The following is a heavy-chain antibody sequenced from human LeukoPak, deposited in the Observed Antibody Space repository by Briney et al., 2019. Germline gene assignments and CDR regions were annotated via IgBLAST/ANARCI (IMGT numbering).Heavy chain of an antibody. V-gene: IGHV3-48*04. CDR1: GFTFSNYS. J-gene: IGHJ4*02. D-gene: IGHD5-24*01. CDR2: ISSSSTTI. Sequence: PGGSLRLSCAASGFTFSNYSMNWVRQAPGKGLEWVSYISSSSTTIYYADSVKGRFTISRDNAKNSLYLQMNSLRAEDTAVYYCARDALMPTIAVYDYWGQGTLVTVSS. CDR3: ARDALMPTIAVYDY.